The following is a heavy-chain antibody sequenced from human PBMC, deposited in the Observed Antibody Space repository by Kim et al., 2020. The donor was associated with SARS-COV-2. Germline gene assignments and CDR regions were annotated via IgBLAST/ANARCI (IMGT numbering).Heavy chain of an antibody. CDR2: ISYDGSNK. CDR3: ARGRNAYDSSGCDAFDI. V-gene: IGHV3-30-3*01. D-gene: IGHD3-22*01. J-gene: IGHJ3*02. CDR1: GFTFSSYA. Sequence: GGSLRLSCAASGFTFSSYAMHWVRQAPGKGLEWVAVISYDGSNKYYADSVKGRFTISRDNSKNTLYLQMNSLRAEDTAVYYCARGRNAYDSSGCDAFDIWGQGTMVTVSS.